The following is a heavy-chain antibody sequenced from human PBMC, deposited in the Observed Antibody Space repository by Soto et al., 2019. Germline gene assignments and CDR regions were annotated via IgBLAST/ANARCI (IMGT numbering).Heavy chain of an antibody. J-gene: IGHJ6*02. V-gene: IGHV1-18*01. D-gene: IGHD3-16*01. CDR1: GYTFTSYG. Sequence: ASVKVSCKASGYTFTSYGISWVRQAPGQGLEWMGWISAYNGNTNYAQKLQGRVTMTTDTSTSTAYMELRSLRSDDTAVYYCATSWGIGYYYGMDVCGQGPTVTVYS. CDR2: ISAYNGNT. CDR3: ATSWGIGYYYGMDV.